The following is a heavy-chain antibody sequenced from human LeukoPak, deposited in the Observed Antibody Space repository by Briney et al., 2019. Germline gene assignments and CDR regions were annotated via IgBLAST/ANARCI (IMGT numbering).Heavy chain of an antibody. CDR2: INWNGGST. J-gene: IGHJ4*02. CDR1: GFTFDDYG. D-gene: IGHD2-15*01. Sequence: GPGGSLRLSCAASGFTFDDYGMSWVRQAPGKGLEWVSGINWNGGSTGYADSVKGRFTISRDNAKNSLYLQMNSLRAEDTAVYYCARDYRDLLGYCSGGSCYFDYWGQGTLVTVSS. V-gene: IGHV3-20*04. CDR3: ARDYRDLLGYCSGGSCYFDY.